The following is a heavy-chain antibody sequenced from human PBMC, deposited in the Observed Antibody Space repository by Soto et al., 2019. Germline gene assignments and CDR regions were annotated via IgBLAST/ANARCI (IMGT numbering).Heavy chain of an antibody. Sequence: TGGSLRLSCSASGFTFSNYALHWVRQAPGKGLEYVSSIGTNGGSTFYAESVKGRFTISRDNSKNTLYLQMRSLGPEDTAVYYCVKPPAYYIDSYAYYPVWGQGTLVTVSS. CDR2: IGTNGGST. D-gene: IGHD3-22*01. V-gene: IGHV3-64D*06. J-gene: IGHJ4*02. CDR3: VKPPAYYIDSYAYYPV. CDR1: GFTFSNYA.